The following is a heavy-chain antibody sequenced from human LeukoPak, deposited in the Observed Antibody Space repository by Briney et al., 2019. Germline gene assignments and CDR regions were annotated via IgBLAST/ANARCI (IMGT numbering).Heavy chain of an antibody. D-gene: IGHD3-22*01. CDR2: IYYSGIT. CDR1: GDSVSRSDSY. J-gene: IGHJ1*01. CDR3: ARRRYYDGSGYLE. V-gene: IGHV4-39*01. Sequence: PETLSLXCSVSGDSVSRSDSYWDWIRQPPGKGLEWIGTIYYSGITYYTPSLKSRVTMSVDPSNNQFSLNLRSVTAADTAVYYCARRRYYDGSGYLEWGQGTLLSVSS.